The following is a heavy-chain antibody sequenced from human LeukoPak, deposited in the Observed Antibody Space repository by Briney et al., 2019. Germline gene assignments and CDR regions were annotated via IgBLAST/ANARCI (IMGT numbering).Heavy chain of an antibody. J-gene: IGHJ5*02. CDR1: GYTFTSYG. V-gene: IGHV1-18*01. D-gene: IGHD3-22*01. CDR3: ARDRGRYYYDSSATRNWFDP. Sequence: ASVKVSCKASGYTFTSYGISWVRQAPGQGLEWMGWISAYNGNTNYAQKLQGRVTMTTDTSTSTAYMELRSLRSDDTAVYYCARDRGRYYYDSSATRNWFDPWGQGTLVTVSS. CDR2: ISAYNGNT.